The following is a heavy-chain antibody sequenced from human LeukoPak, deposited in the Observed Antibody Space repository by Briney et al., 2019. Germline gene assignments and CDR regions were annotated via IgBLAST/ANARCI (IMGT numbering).Heavy chain of an antibody. CDR1: GGSISSSNYY. V-gene: IGHV4-39*01. CDR3: ARGSGYYYGDFDY. J-gene: IGHJ4*02. D-gene: IGHD3-22*01. CDR2: IYYSGSA. Sequence: PSKTLSLTCTVSGGSISSSNYYWGWIRQPPGKGLEWIGSIYYSGSAYYNPSLKSRVTISVDTSKNQFSLKLSSVTAADTAVYYCARGSGYYYGDFDYWGQGTLVTVSS.